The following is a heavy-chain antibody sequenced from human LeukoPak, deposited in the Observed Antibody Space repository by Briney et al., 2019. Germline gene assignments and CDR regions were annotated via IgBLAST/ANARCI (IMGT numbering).Heavy chain of an antibody. J-gene: IGHJ4*02. CDR3: AGGPMVRGLDH. CDR1: GFTFSSYG. Sequence: GGSLRLSCAASGFTFSSYGMSWVRQAPGKGLEWVSAINTSGGSTYYADSVKGRFTISRDNAKNSLYLQMNSLRAEDTAVYYCAGGPMVRGLDHWGQGTLVTVSS. V-gene: IGHV3-23*01. CDR2: INTSGGST. D-gene: IGHD3-10*01.